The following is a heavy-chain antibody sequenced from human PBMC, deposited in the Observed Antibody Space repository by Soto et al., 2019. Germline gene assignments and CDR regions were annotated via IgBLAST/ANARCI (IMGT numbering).Heavy chain of an antibody. J-gene: IGHJ4*02. CDR2: ISGSGGST. V-gene: IGHV3-23*01. D-gene: IGHD5-12*01. CDR3: AKGPVIVATIFDY. Sequence: PGGSLRLSCAAFGFTFSSSAMTWVRQAPGKGLEWVSDISGSGGSTNYADSVKGRFTLSRDNSKNTLYLQMNSLRAEDTAVYYCAKGPVIVATIFDYWGQGTLVTVSS. CDR1: GFTFSSSA.